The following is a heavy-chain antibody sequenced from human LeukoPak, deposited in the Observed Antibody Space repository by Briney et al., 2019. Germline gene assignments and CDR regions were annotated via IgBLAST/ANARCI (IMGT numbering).Heavy chain of an antibody. D-gene: IGHD6-19*01. CDR2: ISYDGSNK. CDR3: ARDRDSSGWYEGFDY. CDR1: GFTFSTYG. J-gene: IGHJ4*02. Sequence: PGGSLRLSRAASGFTFSTYGMHWVRQAPDKGLEWVAVISYDGSNKYYADSVKGRFTISRDNSKNTLYLQMNSLRADDTAVYYCARDRDSSGWYEGFDYWGQGTLVTVSS. V-gene: IGHV3-30-3*01.